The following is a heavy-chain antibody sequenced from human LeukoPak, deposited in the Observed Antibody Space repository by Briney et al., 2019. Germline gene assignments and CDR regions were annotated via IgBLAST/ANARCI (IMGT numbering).Heavy chain of an antibody. V-gene: IGHV4-39*07. Sequence: SETLSLTCTVSGGSISSSSYYWGWIRQPPGKGLECIGSIYYSGSTYYNPSLKSRVTISVDTSKNQFSLKLSSVTAADTAVYYCAREVTGYYDSSGYYVDYWGQGTLVTVSS. CDR2: IYYSGST. CDR1: GGSISSSSYY. CDR3: AREVTGYYDSSGYYVDY. D-gene: IGHD3-22*01. J-gene: IGHJ4*02.